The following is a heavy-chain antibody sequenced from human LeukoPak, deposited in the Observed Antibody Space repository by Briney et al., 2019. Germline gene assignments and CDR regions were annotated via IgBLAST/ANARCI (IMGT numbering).Heavy chain of an antibody. CDR1: GGTFSSYA. J-gene: IGHJ4*02. D-gene: IGHD3-22*01. CDR3: ARVDAYYYDSSGYSFDY. Sequence: ASVKVSCKASGGTFSSYAISWVRQAPGQGLEWMGGIIPIFGTANYAQKFQGRVTITADESTSTAYMELSSLRSEDTAVYYCARVDAYYYDSSGYSFDYWGQGTLVTVSS. V-gene: IGHV1-69*13. CDR2: IIPIFGTA.